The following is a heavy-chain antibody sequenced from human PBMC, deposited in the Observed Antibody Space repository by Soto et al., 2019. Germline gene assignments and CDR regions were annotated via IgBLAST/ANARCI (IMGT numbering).Heavy chain of an antibody. CDR1: GFTFSSYG. CDR3: AKDRVSRGYYYGSGRLNWFDP. Sequence: QVQLVESGGGVVQPGRSLRLSCAASGFTFSSYGMHWVRQAPGKGLEWVAVISYDGSNKYYADSVKGRFTISRDNSKNALYLQMNSLRAEDTAVYYCAKDRVSRGYYYGSGRLNWFDPWGQGTLVTVAS. J-gene: IGHJ5*02. CDR2: ISYDGSNK. D-gene: IGHD3-10*01. V-gene: IGHV3-30*18.